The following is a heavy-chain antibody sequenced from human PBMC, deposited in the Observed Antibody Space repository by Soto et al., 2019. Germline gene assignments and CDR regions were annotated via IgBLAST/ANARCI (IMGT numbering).Heavy chain of an antibody. V-gene: IGHV1-18*01. J-gene: IGHJ5*02. CDR1: GYTFTSYG. D-gene: IGHD2-2*01. CDR2: ISAYNGNT. Sequence: QVQLVQSGAEVKKPGASVKVSCKASGYTFTSYGISWVRQAPGQGLEWMGCISAYNGNTNYAQKLQGRVTMTTDTSTSTAYMELRSLRSDDTAVYYCARDGGYCSSTSCYANWFDPWGQGTLVTVSS. CDR3: ARDGGYCSSTSCYANWFDP.